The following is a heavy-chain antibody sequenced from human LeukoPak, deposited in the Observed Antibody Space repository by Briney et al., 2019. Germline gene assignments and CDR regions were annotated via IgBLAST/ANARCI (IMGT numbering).Heavy chain of an antibody. Sequence: GESLRLSCTASGFTFGDYAMSWVRQAPGKGLEWVGFIRSKAYGGTTEYAASVKGRFTISRDDSKSIAYLQMNSLKTEDTAVYYCTRGPWSYRYSDYWGQGTLVTVSS. J-gene: IGHJ4*02. V-gene: IGHV3-49*04. D-gene: IGHD1-26*01. CDR2: IRSKAYGGTT. CDR3: TRGPWSYRYSDY. CDR1: GFTFGDYA.